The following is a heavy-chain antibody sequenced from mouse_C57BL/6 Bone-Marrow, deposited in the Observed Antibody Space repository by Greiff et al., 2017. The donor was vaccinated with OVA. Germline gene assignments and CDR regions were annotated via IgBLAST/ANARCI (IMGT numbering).Heavy chain of an antibody. J-gene: IGHJ1*03. CDR2: ISYDGSN. Sequence: EVKVEESGPGLVKPSQSLSLTCSVTGYSITSGYYWNWIRQFPGNKLEWMGYISYDGSNNYNPSLKNRISITRDTSKNQFFLKLNSVTTEDTATYYCASVSLTTVVAEGWYFDVWGTGTTVTVSS. V-gene: IGHV3-6*01. CDR1: GYSITSGYY. CDR3: ASVSLTTVVAEGWYFDV. D-gene: IGHD1-1*01.